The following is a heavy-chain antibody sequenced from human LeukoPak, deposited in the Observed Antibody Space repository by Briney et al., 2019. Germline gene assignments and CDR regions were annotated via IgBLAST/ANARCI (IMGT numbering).Heavy chain of an antibody. Sequence: GGSLRLSCAASGFTFSSYAMHWVRQAPGKGLEWVAVISYDGSNKYYADSVKGRFTISRDNSKNTLYLQMNSLRAEDTAVYYCAKEDCSSTSCYTYYYYMDVWGKGTTVTVSS. D-gene: IGHD2-2*02. V-gene: IGHV3-30-3*01. J-gene: IGHJ6*03. CDR2: ISYDGSNK. CDR1: GFTFSSYA. CDR3: AKEDCSSTSCYTYYYYMDV.